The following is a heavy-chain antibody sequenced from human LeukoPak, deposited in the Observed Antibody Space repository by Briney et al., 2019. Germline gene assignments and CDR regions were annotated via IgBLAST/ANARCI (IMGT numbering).Heavy chain of an antibody. Sequence: PGGSLRLSCAASGFTFSSYSMNWVRQAPGKGLEWVSSISSGSSYIYYADSVKGRFTISRDNAKNSLYLQMNSLRAEDTAVYYCARESIIYYYGMDVWGKGTTVTVSS. V-gene: IGHV3-21*01. CDR3: ARESIIYYYGMDV. D-gene: IGHD3-16*01. CDR2: ISSGSSYI. CDR1: GFTFSSYS. J-gene: IGHJ6*04.